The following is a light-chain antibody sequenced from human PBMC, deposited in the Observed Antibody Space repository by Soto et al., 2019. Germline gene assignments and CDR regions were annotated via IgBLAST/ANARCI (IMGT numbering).Light chain of an antibody. CDR3: QQYGSSPPYT. CDR2: GAS. Sequence: EIVLTQSPGTLSLSPGERATLSCRASQSVSSSYLSWYQQQPGQAPRLLIYGASSRATGIPDKVSGSGCGTDFTLTISRLEPEDFAVYYCQQYGSSPPYTFGQGTKLEIK. V-gene: IGKV3-20*01. J-gene: IGKJ2*01. CDR1: QSVSSSY.